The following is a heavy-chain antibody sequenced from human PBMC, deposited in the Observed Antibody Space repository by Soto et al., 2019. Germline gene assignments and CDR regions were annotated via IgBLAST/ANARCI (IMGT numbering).Heavy chain of an antibody. J-gene: IGHJ4*02. CDR2: LTSSSSFI. CDR3: ARVAAAHYFDY. V-gene: IGHV3-21*01. D-gene: IGHD6-13*01. Sequence: GGSLRLSFAASGFPFSTSSMSWVRQAPGKGLEWVSSLTSSSSFIYYADSVKGRFTISRDNAKNSLSLQMNTLSADDTAVYYCARVAAAHYFDYWGQGTLVTVSS. CDR1: GFPFSTSS.